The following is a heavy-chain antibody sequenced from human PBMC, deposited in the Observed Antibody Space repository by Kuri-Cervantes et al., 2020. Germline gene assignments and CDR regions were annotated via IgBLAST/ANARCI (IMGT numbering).Heavy chain of an antibody. CDR3: ASIYGYSTGEGGF. Sequence: GGSLRLSCAASGFTFSSYSMNWVRQAPGKGLEWVSSISSSSSYIYYADSVEGRFTISRDNAKNSLYLQMNSLRAEDTAVYYCASIYGYSTGEGGFWGQGNLVTVSS. CDR1: GFTFSSYS. CDR2: ISSSSSYI. V-gene: IGHV3-21*01. D-gene: IGHD6-19*01. J-gene: IGHJ4*02.